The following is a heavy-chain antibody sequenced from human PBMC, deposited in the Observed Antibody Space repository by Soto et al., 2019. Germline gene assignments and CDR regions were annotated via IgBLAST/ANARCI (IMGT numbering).Heavy chain of an antibody. V-gene: IGHV3-23*01. CDR2: TGLSGRTT. Sequence: PGGSLRLSCAASGFTFSMSAMSWVRQAPGKGLEWVSTTGLSGRTTYYADSVKGRFTVSRDNSKNTLDLHMSSLRAEDTAVYYCATVHSTSRSFDYWGQGTLVTVSS. CDR3: ATVHSTSRSFDY. J-gene: IGHJ4*02. D-gene: IGHD6-6*01. CDR1: GFTFSMSA.